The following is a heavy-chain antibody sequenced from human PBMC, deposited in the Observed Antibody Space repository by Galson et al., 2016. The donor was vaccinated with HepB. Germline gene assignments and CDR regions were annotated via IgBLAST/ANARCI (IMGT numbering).Heavy chain of an antibody. CDR1: GGSLSSYA. CDR2: IIPTFNTT. J-gene: IGHJ4*02. V-gene: IGHV1-69*06. Sequence: SVKVSCKASGGSLSSYAINWVRQAPGQGLEWMGRIIPTFNTTKYAQKIQGRVTVTADKSTRTAYMDLTSLRSEDTAIYYCARTIFDPITVTIMKIDDWGQGTLVTISS. CDR3: ARTIFDPITVTIMKIDD. D-gene: IGHD3-3*01.